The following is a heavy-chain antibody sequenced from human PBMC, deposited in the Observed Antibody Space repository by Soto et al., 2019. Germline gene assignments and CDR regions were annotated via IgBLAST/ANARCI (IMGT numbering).Heavy chain of an antibody. CDR1: GFTLSGYA. CDR2: ISSNGVGT. CDR3: ARRARPDFYYMDV. J-gene: IGHJ6*03. D-gene: IGHD6-6*01. Sequence: GGPLRLSCPASGFTLSGYAMVGVRQVPGKGLEYVSGISSNGVGTYYANSVQGRFTISRDNSKNTVYLQMGSLRPEDMAVYYCARRARPDFYYMDVWGKGTTVTVSS. V-gene: IGHV3-64*01.